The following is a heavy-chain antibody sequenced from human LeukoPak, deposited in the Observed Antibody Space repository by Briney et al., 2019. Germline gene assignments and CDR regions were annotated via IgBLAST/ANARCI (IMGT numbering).Heavy chain of an antibody. Sequence: HAGGSLRLSCAASGFTFDDYAMHWVRQAPGKGLEWVSLISGDGGSTYYADSVKGRFTISRDNSKNTLYLQMNSLRAEDTAVYYCAKGPGEIPAAPRVDTAMVPSFDYWGQGTLVTVSS. D-gene: IGHD5-18*01. J-gene: IGHJ4*02. CDR2: ISGDGGST. CDR3: AKGPGEIPAAPRVDTAMVPSFDY. CDR1: GFTFDDYA. V-gene: IGHV3-43*02.